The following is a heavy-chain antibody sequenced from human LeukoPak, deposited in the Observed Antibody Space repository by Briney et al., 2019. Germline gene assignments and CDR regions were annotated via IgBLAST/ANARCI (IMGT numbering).Heavy chain of an antibody. CDR3: AKTGEHDYLTSDY. D-gene: IGHD4-11*01. J-gene: IGHJ4*02. V-gene: IGHV3-30-3*02. CDR1: GFTFSSYA. CDR2: ISYDGSNK. Sequence: GGSLRLSCAASGFTFSSYAMHWVRQAPGKGLEWVAVISYDGSNKYYADSVKGRFTISRDNSKNTLYLQMNSLRAEDTAVYYCAKTGEHDYLTSDYWGQGTLVTVSS.